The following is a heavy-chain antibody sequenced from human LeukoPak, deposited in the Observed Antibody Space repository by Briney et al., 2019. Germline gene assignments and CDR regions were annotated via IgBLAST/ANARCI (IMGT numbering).Heavy chain of an antibody. Sequence: EASVKVSCKASGYTFTSYGISWVRQAPGQGLEWMGWISAYNGNTNYAQKLQGRVTMTTDTSTSTAYMELRSLRSDDTAVYYCARDPDLFPLVVAATSWFDPWGQGTQVTVSS. CDR2: ISAYNGNT. D-gene: IGHD2-15*01. J-gene: IGHJ5*02. CDR1: GYTFTSYG. CDR3: ARDPDLFPLVVAATSWFDP. V-gene: IGHV1-18*01.